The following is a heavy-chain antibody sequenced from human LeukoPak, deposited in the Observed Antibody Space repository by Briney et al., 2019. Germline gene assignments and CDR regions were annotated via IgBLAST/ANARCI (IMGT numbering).Heavy chain of an antibody. Sequence: PGGSLRLSCAASGFTFSNAWMSWVRQTPGKGLEWVGRIISQTDGGTIDYAAPVKGRFTVSRDDSKNTLYLQMNSLQSEDTAVYYCTTGHLSQASFDFWGQGTLVTVSS. CDR2: IISQTDGGTI. V-gene: IGHV3-15*01. J-gene: IGHJ4*02. CDR3: TTGHLSQASFDF. CDR1: GFTFSNAW.